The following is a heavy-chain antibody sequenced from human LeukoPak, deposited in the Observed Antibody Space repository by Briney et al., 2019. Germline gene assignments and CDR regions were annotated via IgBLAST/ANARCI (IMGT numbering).Heavy chain of an antibody. V-gene: IGHV3-15*05. CDR2: IKRKSDGGTT. CDR3: APGPGYHYFDF. CDR1: GFTFSDAW. J-gene: IGHJ4*02. Sequence: PGGSLRLSCAASGFTFSDAWMTWLRQAPGQGLEWIGLIKRKSDGGTTQYGPPMEGRFTISRDDSKETLYLQMDSVKTEDTAVYYCAPGPGYHYFDFWGQGTLVTVSS. D-gene: IGHD5-18*01.